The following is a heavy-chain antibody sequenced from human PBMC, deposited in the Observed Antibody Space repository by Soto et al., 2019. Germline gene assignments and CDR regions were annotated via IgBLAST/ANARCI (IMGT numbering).Heavy chain of an antibody. Sequence: QVQLQESGPGLVKPSETLSLTCTVSGGSVSSGSYYWSWIRQPPGKGLEWIGYIYYSGSTNYNPSLKSRVTISVDTSKNQFSLKLSSVTAADTAVYYCARDRSGRADYWGQGTLVTVSS. CDR3: ARDRSGRADY. V-gene: IGHV4-61*01. CDR1: GGSVSSGSYY. J-gene: IGHJ4*02. CDR2: IYYSGST. D-gene: IGHD2-15*01.